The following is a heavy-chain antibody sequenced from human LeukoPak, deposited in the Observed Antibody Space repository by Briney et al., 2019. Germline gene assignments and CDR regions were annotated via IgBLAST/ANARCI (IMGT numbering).Heavy chain of an antibody. D-gene: IGHD6-19*01. Sequence: PGGSLRLSCAASGFTFSDYDMHWVRQATGKGLEWVSAIGTAGDTYYTGSVKGRFTISRDNSKNTLYLQMNSLRAEDTAVYYCAKSGPQWLENWGQGNLVTVSS. CDR1: GFTFSDYD. CDR3: AKSGPQWLEN. CDR2: IGTAGDT. J-gene: IGHJ4*02. V-gene: IGHV3-13*01.